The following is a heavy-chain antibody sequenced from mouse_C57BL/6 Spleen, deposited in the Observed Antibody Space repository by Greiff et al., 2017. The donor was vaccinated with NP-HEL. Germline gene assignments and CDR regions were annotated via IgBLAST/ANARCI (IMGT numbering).Heavy chain of an antibody. CDR3: ARSDYYGSRRGFAMDY. J-gene: IGHJ4*01. Sequence: QVQLQQPGTELVKPGASVKLSCKASGYTFTSYWMHWVKQRPGQGLEWIGNINPSNGGTNYNEKFKSKATLTVDKSSSTAYMQFSSLTSEDSAIYYCARSDYYGSRRGFAMDYWGQGTSVTVSS. CDR1: GYTFTSYW. CDR2: INPSNGGT. D-gene: IGHD1-1*01. V-gene: IGHV1-53*01.